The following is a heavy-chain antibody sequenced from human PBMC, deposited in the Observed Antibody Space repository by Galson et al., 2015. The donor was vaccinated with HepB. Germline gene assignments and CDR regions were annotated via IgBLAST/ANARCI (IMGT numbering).Heavy chain of an antibody. J-gene: IGHJ3*02. D-gene: IGHD2-15*01. CDR3: ARRVAAMGDAFDI. CDR2: IYYSGST. V-gene: IGHV4-39*01. CDR1: GGSISSSSYY. Sequence: SETLSLTCTVSGGSISSSSYYWGWIRQPPGKGLEWIGSIYYSGSTYYNPSLKSRVTISVDTSKNQFSLKLSSVTAADTAVYYCARRVAAMGDAFDIWGQGTMVTVSS.